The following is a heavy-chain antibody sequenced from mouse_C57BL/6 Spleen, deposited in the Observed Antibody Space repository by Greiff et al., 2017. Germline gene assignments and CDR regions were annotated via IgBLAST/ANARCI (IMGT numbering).Heavy chain of an antibody. Sequence: VQLQQSGPELVKPGASVTISCKASGYSFTDYNMNWVKQRNGKSLEWNGVINPNYGTTSYNQKFKGKATLTVDQSSSTAYMQLNSLTSEDSAVYYCANLITTVVGDAMDYWGQGTSVTVSS. J-gene: IGHJ4*01. CDR3: ANLITTVVGDAMDY. CDR1: GYSFTDYN. D-gene: IGHD1-1*01. V-gene: IGHV1-39*01. CDR2: INPNYGTT.